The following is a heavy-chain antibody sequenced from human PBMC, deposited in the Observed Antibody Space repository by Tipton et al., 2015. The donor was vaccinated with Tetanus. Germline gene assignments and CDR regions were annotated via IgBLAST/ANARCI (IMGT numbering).Heavy chain of an antibody. CDR3: AKGLWYSSSSYFGY. D-gene: IGHD6-6*01. CDR2: VSGRGSST. CDR1: GFTFRSYA. V-gene: IGHV3-23*01. J-gene: IGHJ4*02. Sequence: SLRLSCAASGFTFRSYAMSWVRQAPGKGLEWVSAVSGRGSSTYYADSVKGRFTISRDSSKNTLYLQMNSLRAEDTAVYYCAKGLWYSSSSYFGYWGQGSLVTVSS.